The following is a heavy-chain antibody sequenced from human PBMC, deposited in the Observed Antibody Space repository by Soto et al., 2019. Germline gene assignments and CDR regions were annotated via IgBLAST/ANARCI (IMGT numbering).Heavy chain of an antibody. D-gene: IGHD1-1*01. J-gene: IGHJ4*02. CDR1: GFPFSIYS. CDR3: ARSVEGPFDS. V-gene: IGHV3-48*02. Sequence: EVQLVESGGGLVQPGGSLRLSCAASGFPFSIYSMNWVRQAPGKGLEWSSYITSDTNTIKYADSVKGRFTISRDNAKNLVYLQMNSLRDEDAAVYFCARSVEGPFDSWGQGTVVTVSS. CDR2: ITSDTNTI.